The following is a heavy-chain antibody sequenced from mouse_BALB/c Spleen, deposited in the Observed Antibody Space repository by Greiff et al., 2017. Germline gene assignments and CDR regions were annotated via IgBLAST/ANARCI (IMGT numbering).Heavy chain of an antibody. CDR2: INPSTGYT. Sequence: QVQLQQSGAELAKPGASVKMSCKASGYTFTSYWMHWVKQRPGQGLEWIGYINPSTGYTEYNQKFKDKATLTADKSSSTAYMQLSSLTSEDSAVYYCASRDYDDGAWFAYWGQGTLVTVSA. D-gene: IGHD2-4*01. V-gene: IGHV1-7*01. J-gene: IGHJ3*01. CDR1: GYTFTSYW. CDR3: ASRDYDDGAWFAY.